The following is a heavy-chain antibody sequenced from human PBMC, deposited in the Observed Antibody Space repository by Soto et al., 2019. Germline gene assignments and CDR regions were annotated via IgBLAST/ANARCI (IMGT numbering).Heavy chain of an antibody. CDR3: ARGQWILWFGEFDF. V-gene: IGHV3-7*01. J-gene: IGHJ4*02. Sequence: GGSLRLSCAASGFTFSSYWMSWVRQAPGKGLEWVANIKQDGSEKYYVDSVKGRFTISRDNAKNSRYLQMNSLRAEDTAVYYCARGQWILWFGEFDFWAQGTLVTVSS. CDR1: GFTFSSYW. CDR2: IKQDGSEK. D-gene: IGHD3-10*01.